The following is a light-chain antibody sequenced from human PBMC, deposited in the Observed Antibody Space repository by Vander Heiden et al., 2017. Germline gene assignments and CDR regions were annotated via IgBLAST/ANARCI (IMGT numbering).Light chain of an antibody. CDR1: QSLSSY. CDR3: QHRTNLWT. Sequence: IVLTQSPASLSSSPGERATLSCRASQSLSSYLAWYQQKPGQATRLLIYDASTRATGIPARFSGSGSGTDFTLTISSLEPEDFAVYYCQHRTNLWTFGQGTKVEIK. CDR2: DAS. J-gene: IGKJ1*01. V-gene: IGKV3-11*01.